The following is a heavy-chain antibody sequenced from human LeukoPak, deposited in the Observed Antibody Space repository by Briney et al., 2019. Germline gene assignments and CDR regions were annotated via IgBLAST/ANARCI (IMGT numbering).Heavy chain of an antibody. CDR3: ARDRSAYSSGWTYYYYYMDV. CDR2: INPSGGST. V-gene: IGHV1-46*01. J-gene: IGHJ6*03. Sequence: ASVKVSCKASGYTFTSYYMHWVRQAPGQGLEWMRIINPSGGSTSYAQKFQGRVTMTRDTSTSTVYMELSSLRSEDTAVYYCARDRSAYSSGWTYYYYYMDVWGKGTTVTVSS. CDR1: GYTFTSYY. D-gene: IGHD6-19*01.